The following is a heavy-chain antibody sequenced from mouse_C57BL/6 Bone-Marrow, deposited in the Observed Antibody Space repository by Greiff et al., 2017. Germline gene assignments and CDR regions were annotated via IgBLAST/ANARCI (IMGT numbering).Heavy chain of an antibody. CDR2: IDPENGDT. V-gene: IGHV14-4*01. J-gene: IGHJ2*01. Sequence: EVQLQQSGAELVRPGASVKLSCTASGFNIKDDYMHWVKQRPEQGLEWIGWIDPENGDTEYASKFQGKATITADTSSNTAYLQLSSLTSEDTAVYYCTTPTVTYLDYWGQGTTLTVSS. CDR3: TTPTVTYLDY. CDR1: GFNIKDDY. D-gene: IGHD1-1*01.